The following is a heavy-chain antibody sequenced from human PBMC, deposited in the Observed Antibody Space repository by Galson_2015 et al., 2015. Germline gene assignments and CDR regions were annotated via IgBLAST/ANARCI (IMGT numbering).Heavy chain of an antibody. Sequence: ALRLSCAVSGFTFSSYAMGWVRQAPGTGLEGVSSIGDSGANTKYADSVKGRFTIHRDNSKNTLYLQMNSLRGDDTAVYYCAKGGPYCSGGNCHGVFDSWGQGTLVTVSS. CDR1: GFTFSSYA. CDR3: AKGGPYCSGGNCHGVFDS. J-gene: IGHJ4*02. CDR2: IGDSGANT. V-gene: IGHV3-23*01. D-gene: IGHD2-15*01.